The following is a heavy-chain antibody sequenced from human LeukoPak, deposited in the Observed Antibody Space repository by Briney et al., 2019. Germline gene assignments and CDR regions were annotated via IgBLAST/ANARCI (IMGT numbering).Heavy chain of an antibody. J-gene: IGHJ6*02. CDR1: GFTFSSYA. Sequence: GGSLRLSCAASGFTFSSYAMHWVRQAPGKGLEYVSAISSNGGSTYYANSVKGRFTISRDNSKSTLYLQMGSLRAEDMAVYYCARSIPVTGYYSAPPLGYYGMDVWGQGTTVTVSS. D-gene: IGHD3-9*01. V-gene: IGHV3-64*01. CDR3: ARSIPVTGYYSAPPLGYYGMDV. CDR2: ISSNGGST.